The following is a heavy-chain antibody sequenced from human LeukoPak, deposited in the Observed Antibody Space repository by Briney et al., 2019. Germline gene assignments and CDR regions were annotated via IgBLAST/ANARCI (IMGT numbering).Heavy chain of an antibody. CDR3: ARGDYDILTGYNYFDY. CDR1: GGSISSYY. D-gene: IGHD3-9*01. CDR2: IYYSGST. Sequence: PSETLSLTCTVSGGSISSYYWSWIRQPPGKGLEWIGYIYYSGSTNYNPSLKSRVTISVDTSKNQFSLKLSSVTAADTAVYYCARGDYDILTGYNYFDYWGQGTLVTVSS. V-gene: IGHV4-59*01. J-gene: IGHJ4*02.